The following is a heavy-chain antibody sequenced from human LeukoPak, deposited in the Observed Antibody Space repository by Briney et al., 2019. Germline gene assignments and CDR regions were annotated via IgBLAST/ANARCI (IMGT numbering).Heavy chain of an antibody. V-gene: IGHV4-38-2*02. CDR2: IYHSGST. J-gene: IGHJ4*02. CDR1: GYSISSGYY. CDR3: ARAGDSSGYYYLYYFDY. Sequence: PSETLSLTCSVSGYSISSGYYWGWIRQPPGKGLEWIRSIYHSGSTYYNPSLKSRVTISVDTSKNQFSLKLSSVTAADTAVHYCARAGDSSGYYYLYYFDYWGQGTLVTVSS. D-gene: IGHD3-22*01.